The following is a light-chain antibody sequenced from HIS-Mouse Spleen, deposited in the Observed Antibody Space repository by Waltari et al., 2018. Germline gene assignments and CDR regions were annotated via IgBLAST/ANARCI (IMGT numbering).Light chain of an antibody. V-gene: IGLV2-14*03. Sequence: QSALTQPASVSGSPGQSITIPCTGTSSHVGRYNSVSWYQQHPGKAPKLMIYDVSNRPSGVSNRFSGSKSGNTASLTISGLQAEDEADYYCSSYTSSSTLVFGGGTKLTVL. CDR2: DVS. CDR3: SSYTSSSTLV. CDR1: SSHVGRYNS. J-gene: IGLJ3*02.